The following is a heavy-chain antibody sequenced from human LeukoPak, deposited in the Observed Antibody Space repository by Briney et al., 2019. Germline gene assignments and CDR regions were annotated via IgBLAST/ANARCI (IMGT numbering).Heavy chain of an antibody. CDR1: GGTFSSYA. CDR2: IIPIFGTA. V-gene: IGHV1-69*06. D-gene: IGHD3-10*01. J-gene: IGHJ6*03. CDR3: ASSMVRGVIRYYYYYMDV. Sequence: SVKVSRKASGGTFSSYAISWVRQAPGQGLEWMGGIIPIFGTANYAQKFQGRVTITADKSTSTAYMELSSLRSEDTAVYYCASSMVRGVIRYYYYYMDVWGKGTTVTVSS.